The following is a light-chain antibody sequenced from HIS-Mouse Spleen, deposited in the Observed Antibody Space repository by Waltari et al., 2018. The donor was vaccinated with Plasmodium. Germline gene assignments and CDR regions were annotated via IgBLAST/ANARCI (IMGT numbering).Light chain of an antibody. J-gene: IGLJ2*01. Sequence: QSVLTQPPSASGTPGQRVTISCSWSIPSIGSHTVNLYQQPPGTAPKLLIYSNNQRPSGVPDRFSGSKSGTSASLAISGLQSEDEADYYCAAWDDSLNGVVFAGGTKLTVL. V-gene: IGLV1-44*01. CDR3: AAWDDSLNGVV. CDR1: IPSIGSHT. CDR2: SNN.